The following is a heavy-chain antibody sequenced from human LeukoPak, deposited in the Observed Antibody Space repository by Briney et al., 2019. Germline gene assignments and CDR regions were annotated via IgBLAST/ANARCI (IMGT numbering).Heavy chain of an antibody. CDR2: ISGSGGST. CDR3: AKDLIILTRIRYFDWSPGL. CDR1: GFAFSSYA. D-gene: IGHD3-9*01. V-gene: IGHV3-23*01. Sequence: GGSLRLSCAASGFAFSSYAMSWVRQAPGKGLEWVSAISGSGGSTYYADSVKGRFTISRDNSKNTLYLQMNSLRAEDTAVYYCAKDLIILTRIRYFDWSPGLWGQGTLVTVSS. J-gene: IGHJ4*02.